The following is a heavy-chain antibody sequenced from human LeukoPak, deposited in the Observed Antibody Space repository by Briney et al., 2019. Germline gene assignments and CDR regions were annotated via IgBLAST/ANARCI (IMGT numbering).Heavy chain of an antibody. J-gene: IGHJ6*03. CDR2: IYATGGA. Sequence: SETLSLTCTLSGDSFSTNYWSWIRHPAGKGLEWIGRIYATGGANYNPPLKSRVAITLDRSNNQFSLTLKSVTAADTAVYYCARVLSGEGFYYYYMDVWGKGTTVTVSS. CDR1: GDSFSTNY. D-gene: IGHD2-21*01. V-gene: IGHV4-4*07. CDR3: ARVLSGEGFYYYYMDV.